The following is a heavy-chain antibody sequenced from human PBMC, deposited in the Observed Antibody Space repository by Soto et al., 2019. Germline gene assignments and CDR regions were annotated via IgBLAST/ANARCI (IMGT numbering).Heavy chain of an antibody. D-gene: IGHD2-2*01. CDR3: AKGSMMTSPYCSSTSCPLGY. CDR2: ISGSGGST. Sequence: GGSLRLSCAASGFTFSSYAISCVRHSPFKWLEWVSAISGSGGSTYYADSVKGRFTISRDNSKNTLYLQMNSLRAEDTAVYYCAKGSMMTSPYCSSTSCPLGYWGQGTLVTVSS. V-gene: IGHV3-23*01. J-gene: IGHJ4*02. CDR1: GFTFSSYA.